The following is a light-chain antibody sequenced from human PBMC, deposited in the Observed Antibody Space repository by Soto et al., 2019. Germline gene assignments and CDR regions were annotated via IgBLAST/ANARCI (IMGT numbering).Light chain of an antibody. CDR1: SSDVGGYNY. J-gene: IGLJ1*01. Sequence: QSVLTQPPSASGSPGQSVTISCTGTSSDVGGYNYVSWYQQHPGKAPKLIIYEVSKRPSGVPDRFSGSKSGSTASLTVSGLQAEDEADHYCSSYAGSNINYVFGNGTKVTV. CDR3: SSYAGSNINYV. V-gene: IGLV2-8*01. CDR2: EVS.